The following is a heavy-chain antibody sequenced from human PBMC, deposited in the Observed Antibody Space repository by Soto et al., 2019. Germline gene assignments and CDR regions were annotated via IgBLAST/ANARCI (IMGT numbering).Heavy chain of an antibody. Sequence: GASVKVSCKASGYTFTSYGISWVRQAPGQGLEWMGWISAYNGNTNYAQKLQGRVTMTTDTSTSTADMELRSLRSDDTAVYYCARDRESYRIAAAGQASNWGQGTLVTVSS. CDR1: GYTFTSYG. V-gene: IGHV1-18*01. J-gene: IGHJ4*02. D-gene: IGHD6-13*01. CDR3: ARDRESYRIAAAGQASN. CDR2: ISAYNGNT.